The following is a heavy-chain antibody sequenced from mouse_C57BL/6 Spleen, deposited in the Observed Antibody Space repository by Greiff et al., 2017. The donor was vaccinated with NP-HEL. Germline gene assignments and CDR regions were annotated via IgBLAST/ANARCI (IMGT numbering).Heavy chain of an antibody. D-gene: IGHD3-2*02. CDR3: AYSSGYEAWFAY. Sequence: QVQLQQSGPELVKPGASVKISCKASGYAFSSSWMNWVKQRPGKGLEWIGRIYPGDGDTNYNGKFKGKATLTADKSSSTAYMQLSSLTSEDSAVYFCAYSSGYEAWFAYWGQGTLVTVSA. CDR2: IYPGDGDT. V-gene: IGHV1-82*01. J-gene: IGHJ3*01. CDR1: GYAFSSSW.